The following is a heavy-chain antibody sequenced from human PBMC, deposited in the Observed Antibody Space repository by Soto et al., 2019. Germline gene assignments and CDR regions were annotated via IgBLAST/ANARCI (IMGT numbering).Heavy chain of an antibody. CDR1: GLSLSTSGEA. Sequence: QITLKESGPTLVKPTQTLTLTCSFSGLSLSTSGEAVGWIRQPPGKALEWLALSYWDGDKLFNPTLKTRLTITQDTSKNQVVLTLTNMYPLDPATYSCVPYVSASPAVWFDPWGQGILVTVSS. CDR2: SYWDGDK. D-gene: IGHD3-10*01. CDR3: VPYVSASPAVWFDP. J-gene: IGHJ5*02. V-gene: IGHV2-5*02.